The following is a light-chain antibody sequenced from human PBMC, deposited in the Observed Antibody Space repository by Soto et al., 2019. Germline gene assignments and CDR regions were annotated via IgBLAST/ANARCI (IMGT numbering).Light chain of an antibody. Sequence: DIQLTQSPSFLSASVGDRVTITCRASQGISSSLAWFQQKPGKAPKLLIYAASTLQSRVPSRFSGSGSGTDFTLKINSLQPEDFAPYYCQQVNTYTHPFGQGTKLEIK. J-gene: IGKJ2*01. V-gene: IGKV1-9*01. CDR2: AAS. CDR1: QGISSS. CDR3: QQVNTYTHP.